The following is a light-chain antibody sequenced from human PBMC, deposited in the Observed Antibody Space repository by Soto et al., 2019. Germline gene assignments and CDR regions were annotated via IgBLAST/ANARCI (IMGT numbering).Light chain of an antibody. V-gene: IGKV3-20*01. CDR3: QQYASSPGT. CDR2: GAS. J-gene: IGKJ1*01. CDR1: QSVISSY. Sequence: EIMLTQSPGTLSLSPGEGATLSCRASQSVISSYLAWYQQKPGQAPRLLIHGASSRATGIPDRFSGSGSGTDFSLTISRLEPEDFAVYYCQQYASSPGTFGQGTKVEIK.